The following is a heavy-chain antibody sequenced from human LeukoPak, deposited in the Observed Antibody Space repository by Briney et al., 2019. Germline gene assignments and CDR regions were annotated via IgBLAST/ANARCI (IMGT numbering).Heavy chain of an antibody. V-gene: IGHV3-23*01. Sequence: PGRSLRLSCAASGFTFSSYAMSWVRQAPGKGLEWVSAISGSGGSTYYADSVKGRFTISRDNSKNTLYLQMNSLRAEDTAVYYCAKESDYDILTGYYSGGAFDIWGQGTMVTVSS. D-gene: IGHD3-9*01. J-gene: IGHJ3*02. CDR1: GFTFSSYA. CDR2: ISGSGGST. CDR3: AKESDYDILTGYYSGGAFDI.